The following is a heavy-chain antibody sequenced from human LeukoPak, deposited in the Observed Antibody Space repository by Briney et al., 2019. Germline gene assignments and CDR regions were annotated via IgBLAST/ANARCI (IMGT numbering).Heavy chain of an antibody. J-gene: IGHJ4*02. D-gene: IGHD5-18*01. CDR3: ASTTMAIPGDY. CDR2: INTDGSST. Sequence: GESLRLSCAASGFTFSNYWMHWVRQAPGKGLVWVSRINTDGSSTNYADSVKGRFTISRDNAKNTLYLQRNSLRGEDTAVYYCASTTMAIPGDYWGQGTLVTVSS. CDR1: GFTFSNYW. V-gene: IGHV3-74*01.